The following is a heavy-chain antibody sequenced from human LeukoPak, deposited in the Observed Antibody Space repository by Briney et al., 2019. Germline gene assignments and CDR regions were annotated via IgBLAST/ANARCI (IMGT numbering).Heavy chain of an antibody. D-gene: IGHD6-13*01. CDR3: ARRGQLVRDAFDY. CDR2: IYPGDSDT. Sequence: GESLKISCKGSGYSFTSYWIGWARQMPGKGLEWMGIIYPGDSDTRYSPSFQGQVTISADKSISTAYLQWSSLKASDTAMYYCARRGQLVRDAFDYWGQGTLVTVSS. J-gene: IGHJ4*02. V-gene: IGHV5-51*01. CDR1: GYSFTSYW.